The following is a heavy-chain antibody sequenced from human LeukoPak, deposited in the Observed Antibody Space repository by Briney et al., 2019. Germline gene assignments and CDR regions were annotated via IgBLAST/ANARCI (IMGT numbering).Heavy chain of an antibody. D-gene: IGHD3-10*01. J-gene: IGHJ2*01. Sequence: GGSLRLSCAASGFTFSSYSMNWVRQAPGKGLEWVSSISSSSSYIYYADSVKGRFTISRDNAKNSLYLQMNSLRAEDTAVYYCARAPRGSWYFDLWGRGTPVTVSS. CDR2: ISSSSSYI. CDR3: ARAPRGSWYFDL. V-gene: IGHV3-21*01. CDR1: GFTFSSYS.